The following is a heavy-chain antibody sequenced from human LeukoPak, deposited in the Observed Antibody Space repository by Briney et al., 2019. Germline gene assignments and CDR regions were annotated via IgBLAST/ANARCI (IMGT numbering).Heavy chain of an antibody. CDR2: ISGSGGST. Sequence: GGSLRLSCAASGFTFSSYSMSWVRQAPGKGLEWVSAISGSGGSTYYADSVKGRFTISRDNSKNTLYLQMNSLRAEDTAVYYCAKDRYCSSTSCYEDYWGQGTLVTVSS. CDR3: AKDRYCSSTSCYEDY. V-gene: IGHV3-23*01. D-gene: IGHD2-2*01. CDR1: GFTFSSYS. J-gene: IGHJ4*02.